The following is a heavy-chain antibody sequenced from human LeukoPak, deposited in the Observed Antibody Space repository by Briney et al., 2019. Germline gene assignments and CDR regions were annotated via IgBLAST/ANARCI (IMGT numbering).Heavy chain of an antibody. CDR3: ARTTEAHSWQTRYYSYYMDV. CDR1: GYTFTSYG. CDR2: ISAYNGNT. J-gene: IGHJ6*03. D-gene: IGHD6-13*01. V-gene: IGHV1-18*01. Sequence: ASVKVSCKASGYTFTSYGISWVRQAPGQGLEWMGWISAYNGNTNYAQKLQGRVTMTTDTSTSTAYMELRSLRSDDTAVYYCARTTEAHSWQTRYYSYYMDVWGKGTTVTISS.